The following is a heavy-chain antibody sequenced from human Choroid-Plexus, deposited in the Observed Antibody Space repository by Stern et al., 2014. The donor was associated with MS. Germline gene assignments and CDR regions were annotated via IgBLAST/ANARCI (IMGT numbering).Heavy chain of an antibody. V-gene: IGHV3-30*18. CDR2: GSYDGSKK. CDR3: AKDRQYLTYFFDH. D-gene: IGHD2/OR15-2a*01. Sequence: VQLVESGGGVVQPGRPLRLSCVASGFTLGSWAMHWVRQDQGKGMEWVAGGSYDGSKKYYADSVKGRFAIYGDNSQNTLYMQMSSLRPEDTSVYYCAKDRQYLTYFFDHWGQGSLVTVSS. CDR1: GFTLGSWA. J-gene: IGHJ5*02.